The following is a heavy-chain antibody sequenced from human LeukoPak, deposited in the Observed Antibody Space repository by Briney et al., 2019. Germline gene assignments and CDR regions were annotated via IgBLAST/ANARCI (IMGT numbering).Heavy chain of an antibody. CDR3: ARGYCSSTSCSDPFDY. V-gene: IGHV6-1*01. J-gene: IGHJ4*02. Sequence: SQTLSLTCAISGDSVSSNSAAWNWIRQSPSGGLEWLGRTYYRSKWYNDYAVSVKSRITINPDTSKNQFSLQLNSVTPEDTAVYYCARGYCSSTSCSDPFDYWGQGTLVTVSS. CDR1: GDSVSSNSAA. CDR2: TYYRSKWYN. D-gene: IGHD2-2*01.